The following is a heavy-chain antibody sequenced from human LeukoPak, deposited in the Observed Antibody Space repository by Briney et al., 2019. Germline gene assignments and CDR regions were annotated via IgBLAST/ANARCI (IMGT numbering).Heavy chain of an antibody. CDR3: ARGIESSGYFRPFNY. V-gene: IGHV1-2*02. J-gene: IGHJ4*02. CDR1: GYTFSGYY. Sequence: ASVTVSCTAPGYTFSGYYMHSVRQAPGQGLEWMGWINPNSGDTNYAQKFQGRVTMTRDTSITTAYMEQNRLTSDDTAVYYGARGIESSGYFRPFNYWGQGTLVTVSS. CDR2: INPNSGDT. D-gene: IGHD3-22*01.